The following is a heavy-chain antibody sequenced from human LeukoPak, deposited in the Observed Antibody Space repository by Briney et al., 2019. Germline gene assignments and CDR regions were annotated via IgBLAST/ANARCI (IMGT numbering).Heavy chain of an antibody. CDR1: GFPFSDHA. CDR2: IKSKTDGGTT. Sequence: GGSLRLSCTASGFPFSDHALSWFRQAPGKGLEWVGRIKSKTDGGTTDYAAPVKGRFTISRDDSKNTLYLQMNSLKTEDTAVYYCTTGVSFSGSYYVDAFDIWGQGTMVTVSS. J-gene: IGHJ3*02. CDR3: TTGVSFSGSYYVDAFDI. V-gene: IGHV3-15*01. D-gene: IGHD1-26*01.